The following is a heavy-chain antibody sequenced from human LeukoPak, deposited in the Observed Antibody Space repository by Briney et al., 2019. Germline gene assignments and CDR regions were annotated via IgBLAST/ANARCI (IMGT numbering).Heavy chain of an antibody. D-gene: IGHD5-12*01. CDR3: ARDAGHTGYDLLDY. CDR2: MKQDGSEK. V-gene: IGHV3-7*01. Sequence: PGGSLTLSCAVSGLYFSNYWMSWVRQAPGKGLEWVANMKQDGSEKYFVDSVRGRFTISRDNGKNSLYLQMSSLRVEDTAVYYCARDAGHTGYDLLDYWGQGTLVTVSS. CDR1: GLYFSNYW. J-gene: IGHJ4*02.